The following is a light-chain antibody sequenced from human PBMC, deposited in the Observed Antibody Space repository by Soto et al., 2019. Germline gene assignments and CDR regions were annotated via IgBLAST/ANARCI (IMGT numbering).Light chain of an antibody. CDR3: CSYAESSTVL. J-gene: IGLJ2*01. CDR1: SSDVGTYNL. Sequence: QSALTQPASVSGSPGQSITISCTGTSSDVGTYNLVSWYQQHPGKAPKLMIYEDSKRPSGVSNRFSGSKSGNTASLTISGLQTEDEADYYCCSYAESSTVLFGGGTKLTVL. CDR2: EDS. V-gene: IGLV2-23*01.